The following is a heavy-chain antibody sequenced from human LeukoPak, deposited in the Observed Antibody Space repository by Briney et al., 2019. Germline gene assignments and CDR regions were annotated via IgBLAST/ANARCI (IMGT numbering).Heavy chain of an antibody. Sequence: ASVKVSCKASGYIFTSYGISWVRQATGQGLEWMGWMNPNSGNTGYAQKFQGRVSITRNTSISTAYLELSSLRPEDTAVYYCARRNGYNPLYFDYWGQGTLVPVSS. CDR1: GYIFTSYG. CDR2: MNPNSGNT. J-gene: IGHJ4*02. D-gene: IGHD5-24*01. CDR3: ARRNGYNPLYFDY. V-gene: IGHV1-8*03.